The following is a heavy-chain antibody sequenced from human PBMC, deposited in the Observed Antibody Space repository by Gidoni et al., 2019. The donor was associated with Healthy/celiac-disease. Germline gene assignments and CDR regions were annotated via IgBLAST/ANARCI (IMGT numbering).Heavy chain of an antibody. D-gene: IGHD1-26*01. Sequence: EVQLLESGGGLVQPGGSLRPSCAASGFTFSSYAMSWVRQAPGKGLEWVSAISGSGGSTYYADSVKGRFTISRDNSKNTLYLQMNSLRAEDTAVYYCAKVLEWELPGDMGAFDIWGQGTMVTVSS. J-gene: IGHJ3*02. CDR3: AKVLEWELPGDMGAFDI. CDR1: GFTFSSYA. CDR2: ISGSGGST. V-gene: IGHV3-23*01.